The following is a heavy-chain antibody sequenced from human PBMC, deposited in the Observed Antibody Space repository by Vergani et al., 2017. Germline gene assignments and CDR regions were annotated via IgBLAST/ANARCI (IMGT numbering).Heavy chain of an antibody. CDR3: AKSLLGVVAGNGLDV. CDR2: IRGDGSDQ. V-gene: IGHV3-30*02. CDR1: GFTFENSG. J-gene: IGHJ6*02. D-gene: IGHD6-19*01. Sequence: QAQLVESGGGVVQPGGSLRLSCAGSGFTFENSGMHWVRQAPGKGLEWVALIRGDGSDQYYADSVRGRFTISRDNSKNTLYLQIKNLRDEDTAVYYCAKSLLGVVAGNGLDVWGQGTTVTVSS.